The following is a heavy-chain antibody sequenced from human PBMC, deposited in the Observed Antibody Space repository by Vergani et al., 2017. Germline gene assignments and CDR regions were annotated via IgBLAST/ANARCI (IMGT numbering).Heavy chain of an antibody. CDR2: IIPILGIA. CDR3: ARDQYYYDSSGYVAADY. CDR1: GGTFSSYT. D-gene: IGHD3-22*01. Sequence: QVQLVQSGAEVKKPGSSVKVSCKASGGTFSSYTISWVRQAPGQGLEWMGRIIPILGIANYAQKFQGRVTMTTDTSTSTAYMELRSLRSDDTAVYYCARDQYYYDSSGYVAADYWGQGTLVTVSS. J-gene: IGHJ4*02. V-gene: IGHV1-69*08.